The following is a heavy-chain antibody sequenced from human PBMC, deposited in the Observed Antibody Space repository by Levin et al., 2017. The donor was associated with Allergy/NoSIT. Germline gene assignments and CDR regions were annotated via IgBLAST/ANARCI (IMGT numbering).Heavy chain of an antibody. D-gene: IGHD2-2*01. V-gene: IGHV3-74*01. J-gene: IGHJ4*02. Sequence: LSLTCAASGFTFRRSYMHWVRQAPGKGLVWVSRITLDVTDTYYADSVKGRFTISRDNAENTLFLQMNSLRAEDTAIYYCARGGCSSTSCLDYWGQGILVTVSS. CDR1: GFTFRRSY. CDR3: ARGGCSSTSCLDY. CDR2: ITLDVTDT.